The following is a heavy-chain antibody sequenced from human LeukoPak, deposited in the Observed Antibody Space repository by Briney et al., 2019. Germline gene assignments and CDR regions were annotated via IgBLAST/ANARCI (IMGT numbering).Heavy chain of an antibody. CDR1: GVSISSSSYY. CDR3: ARGRDGYNLGPTCFDY. J-gene: IGHJ4*02. CDR2: IYYSGST. Sequence: SETLSLTCTVSGVSISSSSYYWGWIRQPPGKGLEWIGSIYYSGSTYYNPSLQSRLTIPAGTSKNQFSLKLSSVTAADTAVYYCARGRDGYNLGPTCFDYWGQGTLVTVSS. V-gene: IGHV4-39*07. D-gene: IGHD5-24*01.